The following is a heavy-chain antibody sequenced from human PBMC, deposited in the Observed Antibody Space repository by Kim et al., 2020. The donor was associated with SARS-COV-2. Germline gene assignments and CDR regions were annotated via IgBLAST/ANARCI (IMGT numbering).Heavy chain of an antibody. D-gene: IGHD7-27*01. CDR3: ARAPPSLTGGGYYGMDV. V-gene: IGHV3-72*01. CDR1: GFTFSDHY. Sequence: GGSLRLSCAASGFTFSDHYMDWVRQAPGKGLEWVGRTRNKANSYTTEYAASVKGRFTISRDDSKNSLYLQMNSLKTEDTAVYYCARAPPSLTGGGYYGMDVWGQGTTVTVSS. CDR2: TRNKANSYTT. J-gene: IGHJ6*02.